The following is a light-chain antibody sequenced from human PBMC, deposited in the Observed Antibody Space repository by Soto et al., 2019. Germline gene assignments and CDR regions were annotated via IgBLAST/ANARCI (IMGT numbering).Light chain of an antibody. V-gene: IGLV2-14*01. CDR3: SSYVRDGTYV. Sequence: QSVLTQPASVSGSPGQSITISCAGTSTDATDSDSVSWYQQHPGKAPKLMIFEVSNRPSGVSNRFSGSKSGTTASLTISRLQTEDEADYYCSSYVRDGTYVFGSGTKLTVL. J-gene: IGLJ1*01. CDR1: STDATDSDS. CDR2: EVS.